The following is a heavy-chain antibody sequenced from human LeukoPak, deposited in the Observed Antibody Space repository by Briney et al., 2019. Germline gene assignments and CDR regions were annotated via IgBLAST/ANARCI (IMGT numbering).Heavy chain of an antibody. Sequence: SETLSLTCAVSGFSVSSGFYWAWIRQSPGKGLEWIANSYHSGNTYSNPSLKSRLTISVDTSMNSFFLRLTSVTAADTAVYYCARAARYTDYLSSSGGLWEYNFDFWGQGTLVTVSS. CDR1: GFSVSSGFY. CDR2: SYHSGNT. V-gene: IGHV4-38-2*01. D-gene: IGHD3-9*01. J-gene: IGHJ4*02. CDR3: ARAARYTDYLSSSGGLWEYNFDF.